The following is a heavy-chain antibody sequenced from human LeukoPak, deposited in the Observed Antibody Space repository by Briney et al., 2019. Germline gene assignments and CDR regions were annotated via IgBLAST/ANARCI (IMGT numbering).Heavy chain of an antibody. Sequence: GASVTVSCKASGYTFTSYGISWVRQAPGQGLEWMGWISAYNGNTNYAQKLQGRVTMTTDTSTSTAYMELRSLRSDDTAVYYGARAKYSSSWYYFDYWGQGTLVTVSS. J-gene: IGHJ4*02. CDR1: GYTFTSYG. V-gene: IGHV1-18*01. D-gene: IGHD6-13*01. CDR2: ISAYNGNT. CDR3: ARAKYSSSWYYFDY.